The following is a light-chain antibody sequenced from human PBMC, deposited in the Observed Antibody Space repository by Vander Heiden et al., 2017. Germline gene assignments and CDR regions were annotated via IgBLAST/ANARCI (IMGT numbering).Light chain of an antibody. J-gene: IGLJ1*01. CDR2: DVS. V-gene: IGLV2-11*01. Sequence: QSALTPPRSVSGSPGQSVTISCTGTSSDVGGYNYVSWYQQHPGKAPKLMIYDVSKRPSGVPDRFSGSKSGNTASLTISGLQAEDEADYYCCSYAGSHYVFGTGTKVTVL. CDR3: CSYAGSHYV. CDR1: SSDVGGYNY.